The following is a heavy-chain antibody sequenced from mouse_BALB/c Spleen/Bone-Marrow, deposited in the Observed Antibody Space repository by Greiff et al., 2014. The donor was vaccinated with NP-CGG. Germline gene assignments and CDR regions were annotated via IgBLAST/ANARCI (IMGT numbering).Heavy chain of an antibody. CDR2: INPDSSTV. CDR1: GIDFSRYW. D-gene: IGHD1-2*01. Sequence: VQLKESGGGLVQPGGSLKLSCAASGIDFSRYWMTWVRQAPGKGLEWIGEINPDSSTVNYTPSLKDTFIISRDNAKNTLYLQMSKVRSEDTALYYCARPQFITTPYYAMDYWGQGTSVTVSS. CDR3: ARPQFITTPYYAMDY. V-gene: IGHV4-1*02. J-gene: IGHJ4*01.